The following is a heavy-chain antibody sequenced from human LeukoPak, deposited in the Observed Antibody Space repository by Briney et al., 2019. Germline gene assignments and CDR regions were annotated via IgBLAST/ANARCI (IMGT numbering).Heavy chain of an antibody. J-gene: IGHJ6*03. Sequence: SVKVSCKASGYTFTYRYLHWVRQAPGQALEWMGWITPFNGNTNYAQKFQDRVTITRDRSMSTAYMELSSLRSEDTAVYYCARAYGGGYYYYYYMDVWGKGTTVTISS. D-gene: IGHD4-23*01. CDR3: ARAYGGGYYYYYYMDV. CDR2: ITPFNGNT. CDR1: GYTFTYRY. V-gene: IGHV1-45*02.